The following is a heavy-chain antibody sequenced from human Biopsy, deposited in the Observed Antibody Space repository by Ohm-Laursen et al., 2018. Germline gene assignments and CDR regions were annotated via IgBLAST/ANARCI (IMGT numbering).Heavy chain of an antibody. J-gene: IGHJ3*02. CDR1: GYTFSLYH. Sequence: GASVKVSCKASGYTFSLYHIHWVRQAPGQGLEWMGWIDPDSGRTSFGQKFQGRVTMTSDTSISTAYIELRRLISDDTAVYFCARDRMVTIITLVRADTFDIWGQGTLVSVSS. CDR2: IDPDSGRT. V-gene: IGHV1-2*02. CDR3: ARDRMVTIITLVRADTFDI. D-gene: IGHD3-10*01.